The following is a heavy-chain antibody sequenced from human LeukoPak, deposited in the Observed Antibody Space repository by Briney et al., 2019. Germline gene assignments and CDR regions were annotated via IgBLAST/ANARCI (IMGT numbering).Heavy chain of an antibody. CDR1: GYTFTGYY. CDR3: ARGEPPYGDYDVWLLGWFDP. D-gene: IGHD4-17*01. V-gene: IGHV1-2*02. J-gene: IGHJ5*02. Sequence: ASVKVSCKASGYTFTGYYMHWVRQAPGQGLEWMGWINPNSGCTNYAQKFQGRVTMTRDTSISTVYMELSRLRSDDTAVYYCARGEPPYGDYDVWLLGWFDPWGQGTLVTVSS. CDR2: INPNSGCT.